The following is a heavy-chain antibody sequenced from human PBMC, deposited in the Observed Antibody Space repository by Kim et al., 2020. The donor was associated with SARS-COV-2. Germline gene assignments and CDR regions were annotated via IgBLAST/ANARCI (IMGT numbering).Heavy chain of an antibody. V-gene: IGHV4-34*01. Sequence: SETLSLTCAVYGGSVSDYYWNWIRQPPGKGLEWIGEISQGEGTKYNPSLKSRVTISVDTSTNRFSLRVTSVTAADTAIYYCTRGIDRAKAGYWGQGTLVTVSS. CDR2: ISQGEGT. CDR3: TRGIDRAKAGY. CDR1: GGSVSDYY. J-gene: IGHJ4*01. D-gene: IGHD5-18*01.